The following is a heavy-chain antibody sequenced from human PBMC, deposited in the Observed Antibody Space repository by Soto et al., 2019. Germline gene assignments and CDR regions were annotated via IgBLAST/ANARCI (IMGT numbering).Heavy chain of an antibody. Sequence: PSETLSLTCTVSGGSISSYYWSWIRQPPGKGLEWIGYIYYSGSTNYNPSLKSRVTISVDTSKNQFSLKLSSVTAADTAVYYCARHEVAPHGDYAGFDYWGQGTLVTVSS. J-gene: IGHJ4*02. CDR3: ARHEVAPHGDYAGFDY. V-gene: IGHV4-59*08. CDR2: IYYSGST. CDR1: GGSISSYY. D-gene: IGHD4-17*01.